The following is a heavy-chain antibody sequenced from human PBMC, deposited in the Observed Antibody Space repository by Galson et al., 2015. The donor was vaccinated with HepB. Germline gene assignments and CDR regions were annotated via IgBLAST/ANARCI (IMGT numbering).Heavy chain of an antibody. Sequence: SLRLSCAASGFTFSRYAMHWVRQAPGEGLEWVAVISYDGRNKKYGDTVEGRFTISRDNSRDTLSVHMDRLTVEDTAIYYCAKGDVAYSSSSGGFHYWGQGILVTVSS. CDR3: AKGDVAYSSSSGGFHY. J-gene: IGHJ4*02. D-gene: IGHD6-6*01. CDR1: GFTFSRYA. CDR2: ISYDGRNK. V-gene: IGHV3-30*18.